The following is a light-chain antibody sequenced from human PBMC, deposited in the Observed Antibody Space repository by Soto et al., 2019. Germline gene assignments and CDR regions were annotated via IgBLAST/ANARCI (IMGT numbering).Light chain of an antibody. Sequence: QSVLTQPHSASGTPGKRVTISCSGSSSNIGSHTVNWYQQLPGTAPKLLIYTNNQRPSGVPDRFSGSKSGTSASLAISGLQSEDEADYYCAAWDDSLNGVVFGGGTKLTVL. V-gene: IGLV1-44*01. CDR1: SSNIGSHT. CDR3: AAWDDSLNGVV. CDR2: TNN. J-gene: IGLJ2*01.